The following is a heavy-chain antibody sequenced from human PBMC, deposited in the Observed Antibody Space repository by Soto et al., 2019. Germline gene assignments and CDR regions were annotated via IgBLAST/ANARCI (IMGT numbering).Heavy chain of an antibody. CDR3: ARTTTVVDNDFDY. V-gene: IGHV1-3*05. J-gene: IGHJ4*02. CDR1: GYTFTSYA. D-gene: IGHD4-17*01. Sequence: QVQLVQSGAEEKKPGASVKVSCKASGYTFTSYAMHWVRQAPGQRLEWMRWINAGNGNTKYSQKFQGRVTITRDTSASTAYMELSSLRSEDTAVYYCARTTTVVDNDFDYWGQGTLVTVSS. CDR2: INAGNGNT.